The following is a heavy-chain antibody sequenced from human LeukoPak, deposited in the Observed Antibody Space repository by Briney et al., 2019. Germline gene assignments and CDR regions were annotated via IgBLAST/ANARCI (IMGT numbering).Heavy chain of an antibody. J-gene: IGHJ5*02. Sequence: ETLSLTCTVSGYSISSGYYWGWIRQPPGKGLEWMGIIYPGDSDTRYSPSFQGQVTISADKSISTAYLQWSSLKASDTAMYYCARLRGVRAPFDPWGQGTLVTVSS. D-gene: IGHD3-10*01. CDR2: IYPGDSDT. V-gene: IGHV5-51*01. CDR1: GYSISSGYY. CDR3: ARLRGVRAPFDP.